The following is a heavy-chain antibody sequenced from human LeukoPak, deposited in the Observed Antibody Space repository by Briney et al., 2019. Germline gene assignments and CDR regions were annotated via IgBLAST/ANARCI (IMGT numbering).Heavy chain of an antibody. CDR3: AKSRNNYDSSSFDI. Sequence: GGSLRLSCAASGFTFSTYAIHWVRQAPGKGLEWVSVISYDGSNKYYADSVKGRFTISRDNSKNTLYLQMNSLRPEDTAVYYCAKSRNNYDSSSFDIWGQGTTITVSS. V-gene: IGHV3-30*18. D-gene: IGHD3-22*01. CDR1: GFTFSTYA. CDR2: ISYDGSNK. J-gene: IGHJ3*02.